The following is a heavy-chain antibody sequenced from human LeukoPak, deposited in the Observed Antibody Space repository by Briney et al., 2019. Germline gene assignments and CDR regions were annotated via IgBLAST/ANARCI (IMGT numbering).Heavy chain of an antibody. J-gene: IGHJ4*02. V-gene: IGHV3-21*05. CDR3: GREIPSGSYAPDY. Sequence: GGSLRLSCAASGFTSSSYSMNWVRQAPGKGLEWVSYISSSGRSILYADSVKGRFTVSRDNAKNSLYLQMNNLRAEDTAVYYCGREIPSGSYAPDYWGQGILVIVSS. D-gene: IGHD1-26*01. CDR2: ISSSGRSI. CDR1: GFTSSSYS.